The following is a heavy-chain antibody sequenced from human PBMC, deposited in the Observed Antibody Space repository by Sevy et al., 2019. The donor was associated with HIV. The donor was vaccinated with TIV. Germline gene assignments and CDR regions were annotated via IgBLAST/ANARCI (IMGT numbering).Heavy chain of an antibody. V-gene: IGHV3-20*04. D-gene: IGHD5-12*01. J-gene: IGHJ3*01. CDR3: AGVRRGYFHKSGYLISDAFDV. Sequence: GGSLRLSCAASGFSFDDYTMNWVRQAPGKGLEWVSGITWNGDNIVYAESVKGGFTVTRENDKPYLFLQMDSLRAEDTAIYYGAGVRRGYFHKSGYLISDAFDVWGQGTLVTVSS. CDR2: ITWNGDNI. CDR1: GFSFDDYT.